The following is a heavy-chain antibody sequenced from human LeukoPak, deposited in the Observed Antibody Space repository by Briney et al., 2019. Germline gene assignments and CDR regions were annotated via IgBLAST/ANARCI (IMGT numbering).Heavy chain of an antibody. V-gene: IGHV1-69*06. J-gene: IGHJ6*03. Sequence: ASVKVSCKASGGTFSSYAISWVRQAPGQGLEWMGGIIPIFGTANYAQKFQGRVTITADKSTSTAYMELSSLRSEDTAVYYCARVFTRNYYYYMDVWGKGTTVTVSS. CDR3: ARVFTRNYYYYMDV. CDR1: GGTFSSYA. CDR2: IIPIFGTA.